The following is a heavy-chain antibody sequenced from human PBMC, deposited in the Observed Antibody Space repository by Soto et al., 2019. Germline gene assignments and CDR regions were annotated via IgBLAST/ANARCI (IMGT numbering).Heavy chain of an antibody. Sequence: QVQLVESGGGVVQPGRSLRLACATSGFTFTGYGMHWVRQAPGKGLEWVAVISYDGSNKYYADSVKGRFTISRDNSKNWLGLXXNSLGAEDTAVYYCAKDYEYCLSTSCYSGYYGMDVWGQGTTVTVSS. D-gene: IGHD2-2*01. J-gene: IGHJ6*02. V-gene: IGHV3-30*18. CDR2: ISYDGSNK. CDR1: GFTFTGYG. CDR3: AKDYEYCLSTSCYSGYYGMDV.